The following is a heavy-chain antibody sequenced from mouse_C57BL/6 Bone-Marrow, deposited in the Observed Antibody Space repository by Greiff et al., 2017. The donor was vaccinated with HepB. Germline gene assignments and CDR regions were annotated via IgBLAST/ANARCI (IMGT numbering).Heavy chain of an antibody. CDR2: IYPRSGNT. J-gene: IGHJ1*03. Sequence: QVQLQQSGAELARPGASVKLSCKASGYTFTSYGISWVKQRTGQGLEWIGEIYPRSGNTYYNEKFKGKATLTADKSSSTAYMELRSLTSEDSAVYFCARSATVVAFRYFDVWGTGTTVTVSS. CDR1: GYTFTSYG. V-gene: IGHV1-81*01. CDR3: ARSATVVAFRYFDV. D-gene: IGHD1-1*01.